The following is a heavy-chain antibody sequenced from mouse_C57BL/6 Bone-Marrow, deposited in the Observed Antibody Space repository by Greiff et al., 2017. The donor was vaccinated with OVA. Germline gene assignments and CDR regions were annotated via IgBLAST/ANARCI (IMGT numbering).Heavy chain of an antibody. CDR1: GYTFTDYN. V-gene: IGHV1-22*01. D-gene: IGHD2-2*01. CDR2: INPNNGGT. Sequence: VQLQQSGPELVKPGASVKMSCKASGYTFTDYNMHWVKQSPGKSLEWIGYINPNNGGTSYNQKFKGKATLTVNKSSSTAYMELRSLTSEDSAVYYCAVFYYGYDGYFDYWGQGTTLTVSS. CDR3: AVFYYGYDGYFDY. J-gene: IGHJ2*01.